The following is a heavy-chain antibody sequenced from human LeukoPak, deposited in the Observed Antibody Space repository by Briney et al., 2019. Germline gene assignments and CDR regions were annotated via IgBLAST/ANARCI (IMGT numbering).Heavy chain of an antibody. J-gene: IGHJ4*02. D-gene: IGHD3-10*01. CDR3: ARGHNYYYGSGSYLDY. V-gene: IGHV4-59*12. CDR1: GGSISSYY. Sequence: PSETLSLTCTVSGGSISSYYWSWIRQPPGKGLEWIGYIYYSGSTNYNPSLKSRVTISVDTSKNQFSLRLSSVAAADTAVYYCARGHNYYYGSGSYLDYWGQGTLVTVSS. CDR2: IYYSGST.